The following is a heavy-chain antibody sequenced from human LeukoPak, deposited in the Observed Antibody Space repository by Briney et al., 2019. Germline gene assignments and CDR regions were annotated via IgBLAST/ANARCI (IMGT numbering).Heavy chain of an antibody. V-gene: IGHV4-39*01. J-gene: IGHJ4*02. CDR1: GGTISSSSYY. CDR2: IYYSGTT. Sequence: SETLSLTCTVSGGTISSSSYYWGWIRQPPGKGREWIGSIYYSGTTYYNPSLTSRVTIYVDTSKSQFSLRLTSVTAADTAVYYCARHVRFLEWLSSYYFDYWGQGTLVTVSS. D-gene: IGHD3-3*01. CDR3: ARHVRFLEWLSSYYFDY.